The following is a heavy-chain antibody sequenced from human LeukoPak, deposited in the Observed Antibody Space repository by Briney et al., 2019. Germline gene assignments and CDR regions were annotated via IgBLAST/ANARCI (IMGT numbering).Heavy chain of an antibody. Sequence: SETLSLTCTVSGGSISSDSYYWGWIRQPPGKGLQWIGCIYYSGSTYYKPSLKSRVTISVDTSKIRFSLKLTSVTAADTAVYYCGRRSRSTWNYRRGDYWGQGTLVTVSS. V-gene: IGHV4-39*01. D-gene: IGHD1-7*01. CDR3: GRRSRSTWNYRRGDY. CDR1: GGSISSDSYY. J-gene: IGHJ4*02. CDR2: IYYSGST.